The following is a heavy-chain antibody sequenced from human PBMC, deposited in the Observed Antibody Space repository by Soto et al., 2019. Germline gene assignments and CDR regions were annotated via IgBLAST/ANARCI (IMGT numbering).Heavy chain of an antibody. Sequence: SVKVSCKASGYTFTSYGISWVRQARGQRLEWIGWIVVGSGNTNYAQKFQERVTITRDMSTSTAYMELNSLRAEDTAVYYCAKSVVRPSSELLPNYYYYYYMDVWGKGTTVTVSS. CDR1: GYTFTSYG. CDR2: IVVGSGNT. D-gene: IGHD1-7*01. V-gene: IGHV1-58*02. J-gene: IGHJ6*03. CDR3: AKSVVRPSSELLPNYYYYYYMDV.